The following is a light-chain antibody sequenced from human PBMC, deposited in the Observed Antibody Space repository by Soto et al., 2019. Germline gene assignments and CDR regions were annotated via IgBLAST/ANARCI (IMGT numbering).Light chain of an antibody. CDR1: SSDVGGHDY. CDR3: SSFTSTNTWV. V-gene: IGLV2-14*01. J-gene: IGLJ3*02. CDR2: EAF. Sequence: QSALTQVASVSGSPGQSITISCTATSSDVGGHDYVSWYLQHPGKAPKLLIYEAFNRPSGVSDRFSGSKSGSTASLTISGLQAEDEGDYYCSSFTSTNTWVFGGGTNETVL.